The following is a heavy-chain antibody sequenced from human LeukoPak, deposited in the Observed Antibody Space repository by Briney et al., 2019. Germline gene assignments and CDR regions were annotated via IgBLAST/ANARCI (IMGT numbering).Heavy chain of an antibody. CDR2: ISYDEIKK. CDR3: AKTGSSWSTFDY. D-gene: IGHD6-13*01. J-gene: IGHJ4*02. CDR1: GFTFSSYG. V-gene: IGHV3-30*18. Sequence: PGGSLRLSCAGSGFTFSSYGMHWVRQAPGKGLEWVALISYDEIKKYYGDSVKGRFTISRDNSKNTLYLQMNSLRAEDSAVYYCAKTGSSWSTFDYWGQGTLVTVSS.